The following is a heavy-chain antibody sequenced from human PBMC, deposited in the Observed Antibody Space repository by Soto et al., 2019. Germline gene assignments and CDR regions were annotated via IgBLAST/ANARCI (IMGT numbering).Heavy chain of an antibody. CDR3: AHRVNMARGPYNHFGP. Sequence: GASVKVSCKASGYTFTGLYIHWVRLAPGQGLEWMGWINPNSGGTNYAEKFQGRVTMTRDTSISTAYMELSSLRSDDTATYYCAHRVNMARGPYNHFGPWGQGTLVTVSS. V-gene: IGHV1-2*02. D-gene: IGHD3-10*01. CDR1: GYTFTGLY. CDR2: INPNSGGT. J-gene: IGHJ5*02.